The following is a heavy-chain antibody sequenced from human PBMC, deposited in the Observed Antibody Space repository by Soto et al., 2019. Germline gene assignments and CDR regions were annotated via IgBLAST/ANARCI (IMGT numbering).Heavy chain of an antibody. D-gene: IGHD3-10*02. V-gene: IGHV5-51*01. J-gene: IGHJ4*01. CDR1: GYSFSAYW. CDR3: ARRDVSLSYYFDY. Sequence: PGESLKISCKGSGYSFSAYWIGWVRQMPGKGLEWMGIIYPGDSDTKYSPSFQGQVTISADKSIGTAYLQWSSLKASGTAMYYCARRDVSLSYYFDYWGHGTLVTVSS. CDR2: IYPGDSDT.